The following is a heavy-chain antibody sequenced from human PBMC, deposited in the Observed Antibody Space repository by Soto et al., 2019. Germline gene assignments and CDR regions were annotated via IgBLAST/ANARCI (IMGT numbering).Heavy chain of an antibody. Sequence: GGSLRLSCAASGFTFSSYGMHWVRQAPGKGLEWVAVIWYDGSNKYYADSVKGRFTISRDNSKNTLYLQMNSLRAEDTVVYYCARDVFTMVRGVIPDFDYWGQGTLVTVSS. J-gene: IGHJ4*02. CDR1: GFTFSSYG. V-gene: IGHV3-33*01. CDR2: IWYDGSNK. D-gene: IGHD3-10*01. CDR3: ARDVFTMVRGVIPDFDY.